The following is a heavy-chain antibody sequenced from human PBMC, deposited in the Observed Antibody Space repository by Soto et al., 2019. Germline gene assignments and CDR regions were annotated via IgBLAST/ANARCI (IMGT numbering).Heavy chain of an antibody. V-gene: IGHV1-3*01. CDR2: INAGNGNT. D-gene: IGHD2-15*01. Sequence: QVPIVQSGAEVKRPGASVKVSCKASGYTFTNYGIHWVRQAPGQRLEWMGWINAGNGNTKYSQDSKDRVTITRDTSANTADLELSSLRFEDTALYYCARDCSGDGCYVGSLDHWGQGTLVTVSS. J-gene: IGHJ4*02. CDR1: GYTFTNYG. CDR3: ARDCSGDGCYVGSLDH.